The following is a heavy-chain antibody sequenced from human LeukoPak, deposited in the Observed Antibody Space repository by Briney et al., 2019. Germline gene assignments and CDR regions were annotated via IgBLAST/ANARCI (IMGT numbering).Heavy chain of an antibody. CDR3: ARDFRVAGPEYFQH. V-gene: IGHV3-30*04. J-gene: IGHJ1*01. D-gene: IGHD6-19*01. Sequence: GRSLRLSCAASGFTFSSYAMHWVRQAPGKGLEWVAVISYDGSNKYYADSVKGQFTISRDNSKNTLYLQMNSLRAEDTAVYYCARDFRVAGPEYFQHWGQGTLVTVSS. CDR1: GFTFSSYA. CDR2: ISYDGSNK.